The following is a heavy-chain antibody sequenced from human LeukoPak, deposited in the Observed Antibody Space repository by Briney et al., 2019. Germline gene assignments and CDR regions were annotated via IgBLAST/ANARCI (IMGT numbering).Heavy chain of an antibody. J-gene: IGHJ4*02. Sequence: VGSLRLSCAASGFSFINYAMSWVRQAPGKGLEWVSVISGGGVNIFYAESVKGRFTISRDDSKNTVYLQMNSLRAEDTAVYYCAKDPIYYAPAAPYYFDYWGQGTLVTVSS. V-gene: IGHV3-23*01. CDR3: AKDPIYYAPAAPYYFDY. D-gene: IGHD2-2*01. CDR1: GFSFINYA. CDR2: ISGGGVNI.